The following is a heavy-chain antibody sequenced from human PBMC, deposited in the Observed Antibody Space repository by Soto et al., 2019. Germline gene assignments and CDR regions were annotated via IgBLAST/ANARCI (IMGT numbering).Heavy chain of an antibody. CDR2: IKQDGTAQ. CDR1: GFTFSSYW. CDR3: GGSSGWPGVYDC. V-gene: IGHV3-7*05. D-gene: IGHD6-19*01. Sequence: EVQLVESGGGLVQPGESLRLSCAASGFTFSSYWMTWVRQAPGKGLEWVANIKQDGTAQYYEGSVKGRFTISRDNVKKSLYLQMNSLRAEVRAVYYCGGSSGWPGVYDCWGQGTLVAVSS. J-gene: IGHJ4*02.